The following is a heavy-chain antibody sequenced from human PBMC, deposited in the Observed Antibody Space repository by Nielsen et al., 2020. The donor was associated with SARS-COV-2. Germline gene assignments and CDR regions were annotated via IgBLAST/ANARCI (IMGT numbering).Heavy chain of an antibody. V-gene: IGHV3-49*04. CDR1: GVTISNGW. J-gene: IGHJ5*02. D-gene: IGHD2-21*02. CDR3: ARFPYCGGDCPGSWFDP. CDR2: IRSNTFGGTT. Sequence: GGSLRLSCAAFGVTISNGWMNWVRQAPGKGLEWVGFIRSNTFGGTTEYAASVKGRFTISRDDSKSIAYLQMNSLKSEDTAVYHCARFPYCGGDCPGSWFDPWGQGTLVTVSS.